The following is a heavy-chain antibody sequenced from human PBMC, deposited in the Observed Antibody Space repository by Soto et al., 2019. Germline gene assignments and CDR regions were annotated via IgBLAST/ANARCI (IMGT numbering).Heavy chain of an antibody. D-gene: IGHD1-20*01. Sequence: ASVEVSCKGSGYPCSSYGISWVRQAPGQGLEWMGWISAYNGNTNYVEKFQGRVTMTTDISTSTAYMEVRGLRSDDTAVYYCARDPPITGSLRGAPLMAVWGQGTTVTVSS. CDR3: ARDPPITGSLRGAPLMAV. CDR2: ISAYNGNT. CDR1: GYPCSSYG. V-gene: IGHV1-18*01. J-gene: IGHJ6*02.